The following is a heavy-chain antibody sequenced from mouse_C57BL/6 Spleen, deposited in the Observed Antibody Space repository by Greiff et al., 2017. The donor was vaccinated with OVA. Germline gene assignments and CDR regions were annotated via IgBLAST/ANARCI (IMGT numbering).Heavy chain of an antibody. CDR2: IYPGDGDT. Sequence: VQLQESGAELVKPGASVKISCKASGYAFSSYWMNWVKQRPGKGLEWIGQIYPGDGDTNYNGKFKGKATLTADKSSSTAYMQLSSLTSEDSAVYFCARSTMVTGEACFAYWGQGTLVTVSA. V-gene: IGHV1-80*01. J-gene: IGHJ3*01. D-gene: IGHD2-2*01. CDR1: GYAFSSYW. CDR3: ARSTMVTGEACFAY.